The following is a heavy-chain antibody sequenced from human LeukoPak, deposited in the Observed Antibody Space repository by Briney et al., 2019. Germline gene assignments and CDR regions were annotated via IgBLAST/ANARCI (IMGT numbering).Heavy chain of an antibody. CDR2: IIPIFGTA. J-gene: IGHJ2*01. CDR3: ARSVYDSSGYYYFYFDL. CDR1: GGTFSSYA. V-gene: IGHV1-69*13. D-gene: IGHD3-22*01. Sequence: SVKVSCKASGGTFSSYAISWVRQAPGQGLEWMGGIIPIFGTANYAQKFQGRVTITADESTSTAYMELSSLRSEDTAVYYCARSVYDSSGYYYFYFDLWGRGTLVTVSS.